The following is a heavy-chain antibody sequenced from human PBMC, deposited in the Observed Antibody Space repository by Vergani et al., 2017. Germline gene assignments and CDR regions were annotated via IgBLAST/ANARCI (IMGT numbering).Heavy chain of an antibody. D-gene: IGHD3-10*01. Sequence: QVQLAESGGGRVQPGRSLRLSCAASGFSFGSHAIHWVRQAPGKGLEWVAVISNDGSKKYYAVSGKGRFTISRDNSKNTLDLQMNSLRTQDTAVYYCAKAGSVTSGSLQYNFYMDVWGKGTTVTVS. CDR1: GFSFGSHA. V-gene: IGHV3-30*18. CDR3: AKAGSVTSGSLQYNFYMDV. J-gene: IGHJ6*03. CDR2: ISNDGSKK.